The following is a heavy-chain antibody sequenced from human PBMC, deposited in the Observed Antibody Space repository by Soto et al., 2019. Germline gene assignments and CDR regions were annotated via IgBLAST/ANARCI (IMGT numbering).Heavy chain of an antibody. Sequence: EVQLVESGGGLVQPGGSLRLSCAASGFNFSSYDMHWVRQATGKGLEWVSAIGTAGDTYYPGSVKGRFTISRENAKNSLYLQMNSLRAGDTAVYYCARGMVEYGMDVWGQGTTVTVSS. CDR1: GFNFSSYD. CDR3: ARGMVEYGMDV. D-gene: IGHD2-15*01. CDR2: IGTAGDT. V-gene: IGHV3-13*01. J-gene: IGHJ6*02.